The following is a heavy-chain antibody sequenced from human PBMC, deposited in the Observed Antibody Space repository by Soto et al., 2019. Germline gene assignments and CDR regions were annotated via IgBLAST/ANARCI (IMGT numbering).Heavy chain of an antibody. CDR1: DFTFGSYV. D-gene: IGHD3-22*01. Sequence: QVQLVESGGGVVQPERSQRLSCVAPDFTFGSYVMHWVRQAPGKGLQWVALISFDGSSQYYADSVKGRFTISRDNSRNTMYLQMDSLRPEDTAVYYCAREMIPMIMGGMSALDVWGHGTTVTVS. V-gene: IGHV3-30*03. CDR3: AREMIPMIMGGMSALDV. CDR2: ISFDGSSQ. J-gene: IGHJ6*02.